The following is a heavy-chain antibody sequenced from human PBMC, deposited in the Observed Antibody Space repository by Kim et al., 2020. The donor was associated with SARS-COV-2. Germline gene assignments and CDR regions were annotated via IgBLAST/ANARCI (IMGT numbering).Heavy chain of an antibody. CDR3: ARRGSVITFGGVIVLFDY. J-gene: IGHJ4*02. CDR1: GFTFSSYW. V-gene: IGHV3-7*01. Sequence: GGSLRLSCAASGFTFSSYWMSWVRQAPGKGLEWVANIKQDGSETYYVDSVTGRFTIARDNAKNSLYLQMNSLRAEDTAVYYCARRGSVITFGGVIVLFDYWGQRTLVAASS. CDR2: IKQDGSET. D-gene: IGHD3-16*02.